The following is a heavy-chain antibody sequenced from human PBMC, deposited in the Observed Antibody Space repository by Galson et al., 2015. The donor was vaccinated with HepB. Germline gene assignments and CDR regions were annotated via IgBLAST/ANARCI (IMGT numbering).Heavy chain of an antibody. CDR1: GGSISSSSYF. CDR3: ARGGIAVASWFDP. J-gene: IGHJ5*02. Sequence: SETLSLTCTVSGGSISSSSYFWGWLRQPPGKGLEWIGSIYYSGSTYYNPSLKSRVTISVDTSKNQFSLKLISVTAADTTVYYCARGGIAVASWFDPCGQGSLVNVSS. V-gene: IGHV4-39*01. CDR2: IYYSGST. D-gene: IGHD6-19*01.